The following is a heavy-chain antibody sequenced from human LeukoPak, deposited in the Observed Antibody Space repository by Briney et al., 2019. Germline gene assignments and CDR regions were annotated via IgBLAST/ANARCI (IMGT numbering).Heavy chain of an antibody. CDR2: ISSISSTV. Sequence: GGSLRLSCAAYGFTVSSNYMSWVRQAPGRGLEWVSPISSISSTVYYADSVKGRFTISRDDAKNSLYLQMNSLRPEDTAVYYCARCGDGLPCDFDYWGQGTLVTVSS. CDR1: GFTVSSNY. V-gene: IGHV3-11*04. J-gene: IGHJ4*02. D-gene: IGHD3-10*01. CDR3: ARCGDGLPCDFDY.